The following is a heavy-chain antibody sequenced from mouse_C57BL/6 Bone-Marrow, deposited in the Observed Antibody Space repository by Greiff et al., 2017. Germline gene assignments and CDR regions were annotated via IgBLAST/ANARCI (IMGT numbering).Heavy chain of an antibody. CDR1: GYSITSGYY. J-gene: IGHJ3*01. D-gene: IGHD1-1*01. Sequence: EVQLVESGPGLVKPSQSLSLTCSVTGYSITSGYYWNWIRQFPGNKLEWMGYISYDGSNNYNPSLKNRISITRDTSKNQFFLKLNSVTTEDTATYYCARGLLRSFAYWGQGTLVTVSA. CDR2: ISYDGSN. CDR3: ARGLLRSFAY. V-gene: IGHV3-6*01.